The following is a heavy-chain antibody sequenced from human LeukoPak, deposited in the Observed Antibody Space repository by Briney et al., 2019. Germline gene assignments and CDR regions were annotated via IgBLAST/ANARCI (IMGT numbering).Heavy chain of an antibody. CDR1: GGAFSSYG. CDR2: IIPILDMA. J-gene: IGHJ6*02. CDR3: ARDGGWLQTQNQYYYHGLDV. Sequence: ASVKVSCKASGGAFSSYGITWVRQAPGQGPEWMGRIIPILDMADYAQKFQGRVTITADKSTRTAYMEMSSLRSEDTAVYYCARDGGWLQTQNQYYYHGLDVWGQGTTVTVSS. V-gene: IGHV1-69*04. D-gene: IGHD5-24*01.